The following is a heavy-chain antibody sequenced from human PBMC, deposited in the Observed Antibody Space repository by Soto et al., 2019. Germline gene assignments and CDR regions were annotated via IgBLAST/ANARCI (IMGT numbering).Heavy chain of an antibody. CDR3: ARRYGGNLDY. CDR1: GGSISSYY. D-gene: IGHD1-26*01. J-gene: IGHJ4*02. V-gene: IGHV4-59*08. CDR2: IYYSGST. Sequence: SVPLSLTCTVSGGSISSYYWSWIRQPPGKGLEWIGYIYYSGSTNYNPSLKSRVTISVDTSKNQFSLKLSSVTAADTAVYYCARRYGGNLDYWGQGTLVTVSS.